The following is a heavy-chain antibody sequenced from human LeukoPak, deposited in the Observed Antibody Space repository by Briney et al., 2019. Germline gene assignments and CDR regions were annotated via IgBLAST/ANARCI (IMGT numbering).Heavy chain of an antibody. D-gene: IGHD6-13*01. CDR1: GGSISSYY. V-gene: IGHV4-59*08. J-gene: IGHJ6*03. Sequence: PSETLSLTCTVSGGSISSYYWSWIRQPPGKGLEWIGYIYYSGSTNYNPSLKSRVTISVDTSKNQFSLKLTSVTAADTAVYYCARHLSGGSAAGTWDYYYYYMDVWGKGTTVTISS. CDR2: IYYSGST. CDR3: ARHLSGGSAAGTWDYYYYYMDV.